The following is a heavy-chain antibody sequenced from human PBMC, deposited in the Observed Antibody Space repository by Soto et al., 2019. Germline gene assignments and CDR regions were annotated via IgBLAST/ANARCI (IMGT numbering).Heavy chain of an antibody. V-gene: IGHV3-30*03. CDR1: GFTFSSYA. J-gene: IGHJ4*02. CDR3: ATAGYSSGWYRRGGADYFDY. D-gene: IGHD6-19*01. CDR2: ISDDGSNK. Sequence: QVQLVESGGGVVQPGRSLRLSCAASGFTFSSYAMHWVRQAPGKGLEWVSVISDDGSNKYYADSVKGRFSISRDNSKNTLDLQMNSLRAEDTAVYYCATAGYSSGWYRRGGADYFDYWGQGTLVTVSS.